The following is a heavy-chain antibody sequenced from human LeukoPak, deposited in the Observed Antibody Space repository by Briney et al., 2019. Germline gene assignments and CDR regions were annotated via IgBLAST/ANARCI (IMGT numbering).Heavy chain of an antibody. CDR3: ASEGRGIIY. CDR1: GFTFSSYT. V-gene: IGHV3-48*01. Sequence: HPGRSLRLSCAASGFTFSSYTMNWVRQAPGKGLEWISYISSSSSTIYYADSVKGRFTISRDNAKNSLYLQMNSLRAEDTAVYYCASEGRGIIYWGQGTLVTVSS. J-gene: IGHJ4*02. D-gene: IGHD3-16*01. CDR2: ISSSSSTI.